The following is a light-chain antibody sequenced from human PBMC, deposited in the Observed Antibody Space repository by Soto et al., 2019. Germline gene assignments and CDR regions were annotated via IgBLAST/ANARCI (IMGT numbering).Light chain of an antibody. CDR2: LNSDGSH. CDR1: SGHSSYA. J-gene: IGLJ2*01. Sequence: QPVLTQSPSASASLGASVKLTCTLSSGHSSYAIAWHQQQPEKGPRYLMKLNSDGSHSKGDGIPDRFSGSSSGAERYLTVSSLQSEDEADYYCQGWGTGVVFGGGTKLTVL. CDR3: QGWGTGVV. V-gene: IGLV4-69*01.